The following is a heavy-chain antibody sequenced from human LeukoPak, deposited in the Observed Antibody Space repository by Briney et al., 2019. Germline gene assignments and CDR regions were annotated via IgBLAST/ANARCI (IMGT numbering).Heavy chain of an antibody. V-gene: IGHV3-48*03. CDR2: ISSSDTTI. Sequence: PGGSLRLSCAASGFTFSSYEMTWVRQAPGKGLEWVSNISSSDTTIHYADSVKGRFTISRDNARNSLYLQMNSLRAEDTAVYYCVRSRRDNYYYYYGMDVWGQGTTVTVSS. J-gene: IGHJ6*02. CDR1: GFTFSSYE. D-gene: IGHD5-24*01. CDR3: VRSRRDNYYYYYGMDV.